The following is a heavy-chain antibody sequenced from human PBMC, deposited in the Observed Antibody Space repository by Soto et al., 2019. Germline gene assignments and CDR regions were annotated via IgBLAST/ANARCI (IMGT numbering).Heavy chain of an antibody. CDR3: AREGRAAAGNYYYYGMDV. D-gene: IGHD6-13*01. CDR1: GGTFSSYA. V-gene: IGHV1-69*06. Sequence: QVQLVQSGAEVKKPGSSVKVSCKASGGTFSSYAISWVRQAPGQGLEWMGGIIPIFGTANDAQKFQGRVTITADKSTSTAYMALSSLRSEDTAVYYCAREGRAAAGNYYYYGMDVWGQGTTVTVSS. CDR2: IIPIFGTA. J-gene: IGHJ6*02.